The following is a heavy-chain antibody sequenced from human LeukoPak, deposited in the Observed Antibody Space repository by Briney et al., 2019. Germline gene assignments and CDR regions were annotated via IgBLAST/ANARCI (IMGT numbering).Heavy chain of an antibody. CDR3: TKLARAPRDFGY. J-gene: IGHJ4*01. CDR2: ISSSSSYI. D-gene: IGHD2-8*01. V-gene: IGHV3-21*04. CDR1: GFTFSSYS. Sequence: GGSLRLSCAASGFTFSSYSMNWVRQAPGKGLEWVSSISSSSSYIYYADSVKGRFTISRDNAKNSLYLQMNSLKIEDTAVYYCTKLARAPRDFGYWGQGTLVTVSS.